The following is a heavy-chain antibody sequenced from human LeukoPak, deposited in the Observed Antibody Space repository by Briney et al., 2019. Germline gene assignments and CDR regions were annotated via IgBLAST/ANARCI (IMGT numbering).Heavy chain of an antibody. J-gene: IGHJ3*02. CDR1: GFIDSHKH. V-gene: IGHV3-53*01. Sequence: GWSLRVSSPSAGFIDSHKHMNSLCTAPWKEQERVSIIYSGCGTLYADSVKGRFTISRENSKNTLYLQMNSLRAEDTAVHYCARIRDGYNDAYDIWGEGTMVTVPS. D-gene: IGHD5-24*01. CDR3: ARIRDGYNDAYDI. CDR2: IYSGCGT.